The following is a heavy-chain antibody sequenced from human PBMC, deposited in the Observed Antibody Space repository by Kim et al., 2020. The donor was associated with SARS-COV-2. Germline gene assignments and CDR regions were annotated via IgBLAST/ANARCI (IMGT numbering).Heavy chain of an antibody. Sequence: GGSLRLSCAASGFTFSSYAMSWVRQAPGKGLEWVSAISGSCGSTYYADSVKGRFTISRDNSKNTLYLQMNSLRAEDTAVYYCAKYLGGVPAAMSAFDIWGQGTMVTVSS. CDR1: GFTFSSYA. J-gene: IGHJ3*02. CDR2: ISGSCGST. V-gene: IGHV3-23*01. D-gene: IGHD2-2*01. CDR3: AKYLGGVPAAMSAFDI.